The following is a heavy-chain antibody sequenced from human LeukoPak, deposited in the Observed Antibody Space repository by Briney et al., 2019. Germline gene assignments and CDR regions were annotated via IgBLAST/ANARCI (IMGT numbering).Heavy chain of an antibody. J-gene: IGHJ5*02. D-gene: IGHD3-10*01. CDR3: ATAGGSGSYGPNWFDP. CDR2: INHSGST. CDR1: GGSFSGYY. Sequence: KTSETLSLTCSVSGGSFSGYYWSWIRQPPGKGLEWIGEINHSGSTNYNPSLKSRVTISVDTSKNQFSLKLSSVTAADTAVYYCATAGGSGSYGPNWFDPWGQGTLVTVSS. V-gene: IGHV4-34*01.